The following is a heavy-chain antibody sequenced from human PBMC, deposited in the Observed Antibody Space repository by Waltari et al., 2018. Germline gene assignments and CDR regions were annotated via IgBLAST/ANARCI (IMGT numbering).Heavy chain of an antibody. V-gene: IGHV1-2*02. D-gene: IGHD6-25*01. CDR1: GYTFTGYF. Sequence: QVQLVQSGAEVRTPGASVKVSCKPSGYTFTGYFLHWVRQAPGQGLEWMGWINPNDGETRYTQKFQGRVIMTRDTSIKTVYMELNSLTSDDTAVYYCAAEAILKSIVYWGQGALVTVSS. CDR2: INPNDGET. J-gene: IGHJ4*02. CDR3: AAEAILKSIVY.